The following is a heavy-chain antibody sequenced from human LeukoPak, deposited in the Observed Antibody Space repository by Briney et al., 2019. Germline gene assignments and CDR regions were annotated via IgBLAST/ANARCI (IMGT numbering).Heavy chain of an antibody. Sequence: SETLSRTCTGSGGSISSYYWSWIRQPAGKGLEWIGRIYTSGSTNYNPSLKSRVTMSVDTSKNRFSLKLSSVTAADTAVYYCARDRGIAAAGPFDYWGQGTLVTVSS. CDR2: IYTSGST. CDR1: GGSISSYY. V-gene: IGHV4-4*07. D-gene: IGHD6-13*01. J-gene: IGHJ4*02. CDR3: ARDRGIAAAGPFDY.